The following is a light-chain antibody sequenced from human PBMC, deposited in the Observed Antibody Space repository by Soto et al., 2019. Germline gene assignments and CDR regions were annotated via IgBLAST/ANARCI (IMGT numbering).Light chain of an antibody. CDR3: QQYHNYWT. Sequence: DIQMTQSPSTLSASVGDRVTITCRASRSISSWLDWYQHNPGKAPKVPIYQASGLESGVPSRFSGSGSGTEFSLTISSLQPDAYATYYCQQYHNYWTFGQGTKVEMK. CDR2: QAS. CDR1: RSISSW. J-gene: IGKJ1*01. V-gene: IGKV1-5*03.